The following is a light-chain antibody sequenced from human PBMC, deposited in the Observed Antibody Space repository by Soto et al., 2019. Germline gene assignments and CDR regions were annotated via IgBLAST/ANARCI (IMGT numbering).Light chain of an antibody. V-gene: IGKV1D-16*01. CDR1: QDISNW. Sequence: DIQMTQSPSSLSASLGDRVSITCRASQDISNWVAWYQVKPGKGPKSLIFAASNLQCGVSSRFGASGSGTVFTLTINNLQPEDSATYYCQHYHTYPLNFGGGTKVDIK. J-gene: IGKJ4*01. CDR3: QHYHTYPLN. CDR2: AAS.